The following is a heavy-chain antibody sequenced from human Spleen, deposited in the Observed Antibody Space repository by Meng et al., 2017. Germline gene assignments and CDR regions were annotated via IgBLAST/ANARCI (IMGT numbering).Heavy chain of an antibody. CDR2: VMPMFGAT. Sequence: VQCGAEVKKSESTVKDPCKAAGDTYRSYAIGWVRQAPGQGLEWMGGVMPMFGATHNAPKFQGSLALSVDESTSTAYMELSGLTSEDTALYYCSTRSGTLTRLDHWGQGTLVTVSS. D-gene: IGHD1-1*01. CDR1: GDTYRSYA. V-gene: IGHV1-69*01. CDR3: STRSGTLTRLDH. J-gene: IGHJ4*02.